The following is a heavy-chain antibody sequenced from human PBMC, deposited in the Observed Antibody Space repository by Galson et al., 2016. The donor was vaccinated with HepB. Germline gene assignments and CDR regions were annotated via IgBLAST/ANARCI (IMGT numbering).Heavy chain of an antibody. Sequence: SLRLSGAASGFTFSDYYMSWVRQPPGKGLESIAYIDSSRTITYYADSVKGRFTISRDNAKRSLYLQLSGLRPNDTAFDYWATTRLLDNWGQGILVTVSS. CDR1: GFTFSDYY. V-gene: IGHV3-11*01. CDR3: ATTRLLDN. CDR2: IDSSRTIT. J-gene: IGHJ4*02.